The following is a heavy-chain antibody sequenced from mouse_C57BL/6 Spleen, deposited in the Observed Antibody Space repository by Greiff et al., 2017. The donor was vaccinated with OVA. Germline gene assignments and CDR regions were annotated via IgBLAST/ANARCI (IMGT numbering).Heavy chain of an antibody. CDR3: ARGNLDGYYRAMDY. CDR2: ISSGSSTI. Sequence: EVKLMESGGGLVKPGGSLKLSCAASGFTFSDYGMHWVRQAPEKGLEWVAYISSGSSTIYYADTVKGRFTISRDNAKNTLFLQMTSLRSEDTAMYYCARGNLDGYYRAMDYWGQGTSVTVSS. J-gene: IGHJ4*01. D-gene: IGHD2-3*01. CDR1: GFTFSDYG. V-gene: IGHV5-17*01.